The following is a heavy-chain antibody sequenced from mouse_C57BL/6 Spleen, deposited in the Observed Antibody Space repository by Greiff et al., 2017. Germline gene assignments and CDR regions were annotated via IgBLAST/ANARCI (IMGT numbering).Heavy chain of an antibody. Sequence: QVQLQQSGPELVKPGASVKISCKASGYAFSSSWMNWVKQRPGKGLEWIGRIYPGDGDTNYNGKFKGKATLTADKSSSTASWHLITLTSEDSSVYCCATYDYDGYFDVWGTGTTVTVSS. V-gene: IGHV1-82*01. D-gene: IGHD2-4*01. CDR3: ATYDYDGYFDV. J-gene: IGHJ1*03. CDR2: IYPGDGDT. CDR1: GYAFSSSW.